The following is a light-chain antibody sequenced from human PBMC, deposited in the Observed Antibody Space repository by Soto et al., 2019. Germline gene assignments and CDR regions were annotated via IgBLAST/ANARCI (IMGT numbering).Light chain of an antibody. V-gene: IGKV3-11*01. CDR2: DAS. CDR1: QSVRSF. Sequence: EVVLTQSPATLSLSPGERATLSCRASQSVRSFLGWYQQIPGQAPRLLIYDASNRATGIPARFSGSGSGTDFTLTISCLQSEDFATYYCQQYYSYPPTFGQGTKLEIK. J-gene: IGKJ2*01. CDR3: QQYYSYPPT.